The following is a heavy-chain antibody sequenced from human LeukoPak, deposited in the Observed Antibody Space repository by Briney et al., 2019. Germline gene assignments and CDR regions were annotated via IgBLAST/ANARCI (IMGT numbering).Heavy chain of an antibody. J-gene: IGHJ4*02. CDR2: IWYDGSNK. CDR3: AKTRGLKYYFDY. V-gene: IGHV3-30*02. D-gene: IGHD3-10*01. CDR1: GFTFSNAW. Sequence: GGSLRLSCAASGFTFSNAWMSWVRQPPGKGLQWVAFIWYDGSNKYYADSVKGRFTISRDNSKNTLYLQMNSLRAEDTAVYYCAKTRGLKYYFDYWGQGTLVTVSS.